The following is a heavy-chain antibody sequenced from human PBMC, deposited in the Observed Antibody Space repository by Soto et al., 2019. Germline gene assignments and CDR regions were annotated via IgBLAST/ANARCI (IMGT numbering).Heavy chain of an antibody. CDR2: VSGSGAKT. J-gene: IGHJ6*02. CDR3: TRDWTGNTCPCMDV. Sequence: EVQLLESGGGLVQPGGSLRLSCTASGFTFSTYAMTWVRQAPGKGLEWVSTVSGSGAKTYYADSVRGRFTISRDNSKDTLYLQMNSLTAEVTATYYCTRDWTGNTCPCMDVWGQGTTVTVSS. D-gene: IGHD2-8*02. CDR1: GFTFSTYA. V-gene: IGHV3-23*01.